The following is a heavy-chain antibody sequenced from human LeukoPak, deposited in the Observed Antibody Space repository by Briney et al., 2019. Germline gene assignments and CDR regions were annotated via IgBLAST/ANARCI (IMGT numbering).Heavy chain of an antibody. D-gene: IGHD3-22*01. Sequence: PSGTLSLTCAVSGVSINSDNWWSWVRQPPEKGLEWIGEIFHSGGPHYNPSLKSRVTISLDKSKNQFSLKLTSVTAADTAVYYCARGDYYYDSTDLGAFDIWGQGTMVTVSS. J-gene: IGHJ3*02. V-gene: IGHV4-4*02. CDR3: ARGDYYYDSTDLGAFDI. CDR2: IFHSGGP. CDR1: GVSINSDNW.